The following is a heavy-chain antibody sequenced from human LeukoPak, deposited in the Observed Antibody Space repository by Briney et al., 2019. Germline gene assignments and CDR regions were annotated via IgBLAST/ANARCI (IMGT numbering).Heavy chain of an antibody. D-gene: IGHD3-22*01. V-gene: IGHV4-59*01. Sequence: PSETLSLTCTVSGGPISSYYWSWIRQPPGKGLEWIGYIYYSGSTNYNPSLKSRVTISVDTSKNQFSLKLSSVTAADTAVYYCARFAPRNYYDSSGYYGHAFDIWGQGTMVTVSS. CDR3: ARFAPRNYYDSSGYYGHAFDI. J-gene: IGHJ3*02. CDR2: IYYSGST. CDR1: GGPISSYY.